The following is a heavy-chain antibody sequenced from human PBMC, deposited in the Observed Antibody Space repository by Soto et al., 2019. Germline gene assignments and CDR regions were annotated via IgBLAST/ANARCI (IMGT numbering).Heavy chain of an antibody. Sequence: DVQLVESGGGSVQPGGSLSLSCVASGFTFSSYSMNWVRQAPGKGLEWVSYISSSSGTKYYADSVEGRFTISRDNAKNSRDLQMNNLRAEDTAIYYCAALPVACRDVDYWGQGTLVTVSS. CDR2: ISSSSGTK. CDR1: GFTFSSYS. D-gene: IGHD2-15*01. J-gene: IGHJ4*02. V-gene: IGHV3-48*01. CDR3: AALPVACRDVDY.